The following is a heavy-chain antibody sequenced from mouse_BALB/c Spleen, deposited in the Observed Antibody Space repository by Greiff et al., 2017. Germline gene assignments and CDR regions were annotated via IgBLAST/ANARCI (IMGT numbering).Heavy chain of an antibody. V-gene: IGHV2-9*02. J-gene: IGHJ2*01. CDR1: GFSLNSYG. CDR2: IWAGGST. CDR3: ARDTYYGYGYYFDY. Sequence: VKLVESGPGLVAPSQSLYITCTVSGFSLNSYGVHWVRQPPGKGLEWLGVIWAGGSTNYNSALMSRLSISKDNSKSQVFLKMNSLQTDDTAMYYCARDTYYGYGYYFDYWGQGTTLTVSS. D-gene: IGHD2-2*01.